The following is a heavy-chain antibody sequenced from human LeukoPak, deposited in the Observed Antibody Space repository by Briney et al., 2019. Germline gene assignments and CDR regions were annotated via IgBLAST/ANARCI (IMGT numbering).Heavy chain of an antibody. V-gene: IGHV1-18*01. D-gene: IGHD5-24*01. CDR3: ARAIRDGYTDFDY. J-gene: IGHJ4*02. CDR2: ISAYNGNT. CDR1: GGTFSSYG. Sequence: ASVKVSCKASGGTFSSYGISWVRQAPGQGLEWMGWISAYNGNTNYAQKLQGRVTITADESTSTAYVELSSLRSEDTAVYYCARAIRDGYTDFDYWGQGTLVTVSS.